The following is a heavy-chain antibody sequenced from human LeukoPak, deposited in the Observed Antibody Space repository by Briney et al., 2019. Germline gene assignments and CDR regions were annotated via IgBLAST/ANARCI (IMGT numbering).Heavy chain of an antibody. CDR3: ARIPTYHWNDGAYYFDY. D-gene: IGHD1-20*01. Sequence: ESGPSLFKPTQTLTLTCTFPGFSLSTSRMCVSWIRHPPGMALEWLARIDWDDDKYYSTSLKTRLTISNDTSKNQVVLTMTNMDPVDTATYYCARIPTYHWNDGAYYFDYWGQGTLVTVPS. CDR1: GFSLSTSRMC. J-gene: IGHJ4*02. V-gene: IGHV2-70*11. CDR2: IDWDDDK.